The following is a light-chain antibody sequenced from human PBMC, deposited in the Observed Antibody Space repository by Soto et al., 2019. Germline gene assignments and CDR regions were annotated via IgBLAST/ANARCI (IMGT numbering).Light chain of an antibody. Sequence: QSVLTQPPSVSGAPGQRVTISCTGSSSNIGAGFDVHWYQQLPGTAPKLLIYGNSNRPSGVPDRSSGSKSGTSASLAITGLQAEDEADYYCQSYDSSLGGSYVFXTGTKVTVL. CDR3: QSYDSSLGGSYV. CDR2: GNS. CDR1: SSNIGAGFD. V-gene: IGLV1-40*01. J-gene: IGLJ1*01.